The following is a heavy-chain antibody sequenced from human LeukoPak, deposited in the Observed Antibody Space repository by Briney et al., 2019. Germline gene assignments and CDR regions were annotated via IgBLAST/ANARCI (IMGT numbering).Heavy chain of an antibody. J-gene: IGHJ6*02. D-gene: IGHD6-13*01. V-gene: IGHV3-9*01. CDR2: IKWNSGSI. CDR3: AKDRRIAAAGKYGMDV. CDR1: GFTFDDYA. Sequence: GGSLRLSCAASGFTFDDYAMHWVRQAPGKGLEWVSTIKWNSGSIGYADSVKGRFTISRDNAKNSLYLQMNSLRPEDTALYYCAKDRRIAAAGKYGMDVWGQGTSVTVSS.